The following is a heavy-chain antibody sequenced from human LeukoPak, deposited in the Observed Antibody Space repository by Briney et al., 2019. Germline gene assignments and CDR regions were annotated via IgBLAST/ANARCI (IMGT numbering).Heavy chain of an antibody. CDR2: ISSSSSYI. CDR3: ARDGGGGDRGIDY. D-gene: IGHD2-21*01. V-gene: IGHV3-21*01. J-gene: IGHJ4*02. CDR1: GFTFSSYS. Sequence: PGGSLRLSCAASGFTFSSYSMNWVRQAPGKGLEWVSSISSSSSYIYYADSVKGRFTISRDNAKNSLYLQMNSLRAEDTAVYYCARDGGGGDRGIDYWGQGTLVTVSS.